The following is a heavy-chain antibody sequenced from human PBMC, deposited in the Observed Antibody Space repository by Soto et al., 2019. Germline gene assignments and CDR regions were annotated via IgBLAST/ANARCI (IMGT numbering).Heavy chain of an antibody. CDR2: IDNTGTT. V-gene: IGHV4-59*01. J-gene: IGHJ6*03. Sequence: PSETLSLTCSVSGGSISGFYWNWIRRPPGKGLEWIGYIDNTGTTNYNPSLKSRLTMSLDTSKNQFSLKLTSVTAADTAVYYCASFCFVNYYQYYMDVSGIGTTVPVS. CDR3: ASFCFVNYYQYYMDV. CDR1: GGSISGFY. D-gene: IGHD3-3*01.